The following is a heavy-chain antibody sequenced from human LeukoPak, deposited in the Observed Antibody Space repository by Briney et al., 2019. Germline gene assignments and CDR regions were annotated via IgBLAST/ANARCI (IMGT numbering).Heavy chain of an antibody. CDR1: GFTFSSYW. J-gene: IGHJ3*02. CDR2: IKQDGSEK. CDR3: ARERDTAMVRSGAFDI. V-gene: IGHV3-7*03. D-gene: IGHD5-18*01. Sequence: TGGSLSLSCAASGFTFSSYWMSWVRQAPGKGLEWVANIKQDGSEKYYVDSVKGRFTISRDNAKNSLYLQMNSLRAEDTAVYYCARERDTAMVRSGAFDIWGQGTMVTVSS.